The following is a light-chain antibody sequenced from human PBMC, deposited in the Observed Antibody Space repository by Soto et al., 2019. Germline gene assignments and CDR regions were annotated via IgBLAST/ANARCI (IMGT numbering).Light chain of an antibody. J-gene: IGKJ4*01. CDR3: PVSDYLPVS. CDR1: QSISRW. V-gene: IGKV1-5*01. CDR2: GAS. Sequence: VSHSLSAVSVTLKDRGSISYRDSQSISRWLAWYQQKPGKAPKLLISGASTGATGIPPRFRGSGSGTEFTLTVYFLQSEDVVSYCCPVSDYLPVSFGGGTKV.